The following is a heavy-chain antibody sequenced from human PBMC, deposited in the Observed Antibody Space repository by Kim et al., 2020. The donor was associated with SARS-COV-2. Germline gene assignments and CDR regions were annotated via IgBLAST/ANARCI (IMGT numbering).Heavy chain of an antibody. V-gene: IGHV3-53*01. J-gene: IGHJ5*02. CDR1: GFTVSSNY. CDR2: IYSGGST. Sequence: GGSLRLSCAASGFTVSSNYMSWVRQAPGKGLEWVSVIYSGGSTYYADSVKGRFTISRDNSKNTRYLQMNNLRAEDTAVYYCARDRSSSGWYWFDPWGQGTLVTVSS. D-gene: IGHD6-19*01. CDR3: ARDRSSSGWYWFDP.